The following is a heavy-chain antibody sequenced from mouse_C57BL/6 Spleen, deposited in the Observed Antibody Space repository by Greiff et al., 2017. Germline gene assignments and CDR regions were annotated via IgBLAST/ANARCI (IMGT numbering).Heavy chain of an antibody. V-gene: IGHV1-55*01. Sequence: QVQLQQPGAELVKPGASVKMSCKASGYTFTSYWITWVKQRPGQGLEWIGDIYPGSGSTNYNEKFKSKATLTVDTSSSTAYMQLSSLTSEDSAVYYCAKRDYGYEWFAVWGQGTLVTVSA. CDR3: AKRDYGYEWFAV. J-gene: IGHJ3*01. D-gene: IGHD2-2*01. CDR2: IYPGSGST. CDR1: GYTFTSYW.